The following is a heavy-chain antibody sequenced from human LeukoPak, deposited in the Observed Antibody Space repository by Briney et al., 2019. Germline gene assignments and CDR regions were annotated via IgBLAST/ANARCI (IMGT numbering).Heavy chain of an antibody. CDR1: GGSISSYY. CDR3: ARGQGKYCSGGSCYSDTFDI. CDR2: IYSSGRT. D-gene: IGHD2-15*01. Sequence: SETLSLTCTVSGGSISSYYWSWIRQPPGKGLEWIGYIYSSGRTNYNPSLKSRVTISVDTSKNQFSLKLSSVTAADTAVYYCARGQGKYCSGGSCYSDTFDIWGQGKMVTVSS. J-gene: IGHJ3*02. V-gene: IGHV4-59*01.